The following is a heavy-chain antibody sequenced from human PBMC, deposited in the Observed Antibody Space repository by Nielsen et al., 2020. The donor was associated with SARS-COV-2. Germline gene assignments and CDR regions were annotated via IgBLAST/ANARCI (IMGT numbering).Heavy chain of an antibody. D-gene: IGHD3-16*01. CDR3: ARDQSRLSYDDPFDV. Sequence: GGSLRPSFTASGLSFNSYAMTWVRQAPGKGLDWVSAIFASGAGTYYADSVKGRFTISRDDATNSLNLQMNSLRVDDTAVYYCARDQSRLSYDDPFDVWGQGTMVTVSS. CDR1: GLSFNSYA. J-gene: IGHJ3*01. CDR2: IFASGAGT. V-gene: IGHV3-23*01.